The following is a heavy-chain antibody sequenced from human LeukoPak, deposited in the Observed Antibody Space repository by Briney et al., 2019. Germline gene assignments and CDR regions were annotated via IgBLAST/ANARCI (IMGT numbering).Heavy chain of an antibody. Sequence: GGSLKLSCVASGFTFSNYAMSWVRQAPGKGLEWVSAISGGGGNTYYADSVKGRFTISRDNSENTLYLQMNSLRAEDTAIYYCANPYYWGQGTLVTVSS. CDR3: ANPYY. J-gene: IGHJ4*02. CDR2: ISGGGGNT. CDR1: GFTFSNYA. V-gene: IGHV3-23*01.